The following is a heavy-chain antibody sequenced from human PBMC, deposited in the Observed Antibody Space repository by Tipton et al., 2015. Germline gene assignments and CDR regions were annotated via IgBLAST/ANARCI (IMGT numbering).Heavy chain of an antibody. CDR3: ASFYFYDRSGRYFFDH. Sequence: TLSLTCTVSGGSITSNSYFWGWIRQSPGKGLEWIGSIYYDGDTYYIPSLKSRVTISIDASKSQFFLKVNSVTAADTAVYYRASFYFYDRSGRYFFDHWGQGTLVTVSS. J-gene: IGHJ4*02. CDR2: IYYDGDT. CDR1: GGSITSNSYF. D-gene: IGHD3-22*01. V-gene: IGHV4-39*01.